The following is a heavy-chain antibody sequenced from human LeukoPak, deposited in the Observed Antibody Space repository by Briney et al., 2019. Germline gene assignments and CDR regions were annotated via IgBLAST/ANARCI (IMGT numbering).Heavy chain of an antibody. CDR3: ARDRAGTGTPYYYGMDV. CDR2: IIPIFGIA. V-gene: IGHV1-69*04. CDR1: GGTFSSYA. J-gene: IGHJ6*02. Sequence: SVKVSCKASGGTFSSYAISWVRQAPGQGLEWMGRIIPIFGIANYAQKFQGRVTITADKSTSTAYKELSSLRSEDTAVYYCARDRAGTGTPYYYGMDVWGQGTTVTVSS. D-gene: IGHD1-1*01.